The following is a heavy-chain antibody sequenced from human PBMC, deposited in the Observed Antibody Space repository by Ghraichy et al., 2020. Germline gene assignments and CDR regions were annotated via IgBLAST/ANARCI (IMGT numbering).Heavy chain of an antibody. CDR2: TSYDGSKK. Sequence: GGSLRLSCAVSGFTFNSYGMHWVRQAPGKGLEWVAVTSYDGSKKYYVDSVKGRFTISRDNSKNTLYLQMNSLRAEDTAVYYCAKSVDAHDFWSGYYEEYSGMDVWGQGTTVTVSS. V-gene: IGHV3-30*18. CDR3: AKSVDAHDFWSGYYEEYSGMDV. J-gene: IGHJ6*02. D-gene: IGHD3-3*01. CDR1: GFTFNSYG.